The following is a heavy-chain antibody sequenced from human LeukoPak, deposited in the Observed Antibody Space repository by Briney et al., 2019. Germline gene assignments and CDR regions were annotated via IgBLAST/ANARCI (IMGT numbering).Heavy chain of an antibody. CDR3: ARDPTISGSYSDY. CDR1: GFPFSSYM. V-gene: IGHV3-48*02. J-gene: IGHJ4*02. CDR2: INSNSRTI. Sequence: GGSLRLSCSASGFPFSSYMMNWVRQAPGKGLEWVSYINSNSRTIYYADSVKGRFTVSRDNAKNSLYLQMNSLRDEDTAVYYCARDPTISGSYSDYWGQGTLVTVSS. D-gene: IGHD1-26*01.